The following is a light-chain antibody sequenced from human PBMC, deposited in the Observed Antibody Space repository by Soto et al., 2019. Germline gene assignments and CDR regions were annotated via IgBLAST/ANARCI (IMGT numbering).Light chain of an antibody. Sequence: QLVLTQPPSASGTPGQRVTISCSGSSSDIGDNTVNWYQQLPGTAPKLLIFANDQRPSGVPDRFSGSKSGTSASLAISGLQSEDEADYYCAAWDDSLNGRVFGGGTKLTVL. J-gene: IGLJ3*02. CDR2: AND. CDR1: SSDIGDNT. V-gene: IGLV1-44*01. CDR3: AAWDDSLNGRV.